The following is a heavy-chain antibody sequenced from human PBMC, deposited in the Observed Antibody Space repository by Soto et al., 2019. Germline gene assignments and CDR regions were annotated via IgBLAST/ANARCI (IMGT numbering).Heavy chain of an antibody. CDR2: ISGSGGST. V-gene: IGHV3-23*01. Sequence: GGSLRLSCAASGFTFSSYAMSWVRQAPGKGLEWVSAISGSGGSTYYADSVKGRFTISRDNSKNTLYLQMNSLRAEDTAVYYCAKDGGYSYGYPIFDYWGQGTLVTVSS. D-gene: IGHD5-18*01. CDR3: AKDGGYSYGYPIFDY. J-gene: IGHJ4*02. CDR1: GFTFSSYA.